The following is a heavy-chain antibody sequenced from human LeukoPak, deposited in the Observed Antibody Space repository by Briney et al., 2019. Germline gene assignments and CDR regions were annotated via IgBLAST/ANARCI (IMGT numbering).Heavy chain of an antibody. CDR1: GGTFSSYA. J-gene: IGHJ4*02. CDR3: ARDLVQLWSFDY. D-gene: IGHD5-18*01. CDR2: IVPILGIA. V-gene: IGHV1-69*04. Sequence: SVKVSCKASGGTFSSYAISWVRQAPGQGLEWMGRIVPILGIANYAQKFQGRVTITADKSTSTAYMELSSLRSEDTAVYYCARDLVQLWSFDYWGQGTLVTVSS.